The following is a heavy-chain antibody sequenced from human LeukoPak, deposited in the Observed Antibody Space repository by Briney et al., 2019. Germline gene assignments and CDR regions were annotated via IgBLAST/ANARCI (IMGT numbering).Heavy chain of an antibody. CDR1: GFTLSSYW. CDR3: ARDFSGIAGVHGYHDY. V-gene: IGHV3-7*01. J-gene: IGHJ4*02. Sequence: GGSLRLSCAASGFTLSSYWMSWVRQAPGKGLEWVANIKQDGSEKYYVDSVKGRFTISRDNAKNSVYVQMNSLRPDDTAIYFCARDFSGIAGVHGYHDYWGQGTLLTVSS. CDR2: IKQDGSEK. D-gene: IGHD1-26*01.